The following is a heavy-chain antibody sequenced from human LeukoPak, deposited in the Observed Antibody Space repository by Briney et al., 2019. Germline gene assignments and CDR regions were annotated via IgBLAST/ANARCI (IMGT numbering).Heavy chain of an antibody. CDR2: IIPILGIA. CDR3: ARGHDILTDYYYYGMDV. V-gene: IGHV1-69*04. D-gene: IGHD3-9*01. J-gene: IGHJ6*02. CDR1: GYTFTAYY. Sequence: SVKVSCKASGYTFTAYYMHWVRQAPGQGLEWMGRIIPILGIANYAQKFQGRVTITADKSTSTAYMELSSLRSEDTAVYYCARGHDILTDYYYYGMDVWGQGTTVTVSS.